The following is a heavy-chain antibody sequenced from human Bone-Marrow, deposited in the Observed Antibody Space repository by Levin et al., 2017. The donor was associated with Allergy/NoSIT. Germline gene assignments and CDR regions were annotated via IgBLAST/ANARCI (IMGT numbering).Heavy chain of an antibody. CDR1: GGSISDDSYY. D-gene: IGHD2/OR15-2a*01. V-gene: IGHV4-39*07. Sequence: SQTLSLTCTVSGGSISDDSYYWAWVRQPPGKGLEWVGSIYYDGSAYYNPSLKTRPTISVDTSKNQFSLRVNSVTAADTAVYDCAGEPNSPYYYHYGLDVWGQGTTVTVSS. J-gene: IGHJ6*02. CDR3: AGEPNSPYYYHYGLDV. CDR2: IYYDGSA.